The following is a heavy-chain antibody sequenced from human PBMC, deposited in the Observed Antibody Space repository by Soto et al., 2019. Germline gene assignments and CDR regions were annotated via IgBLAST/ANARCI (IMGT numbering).Heavy chain of an antibody. J-gene: IGHJ4*02. CDR3: TKDVTGDVGADY. V-gene: IGHV3-23*04. CDR1: GFAFFSHV. Sequence: EVQLVESGGALVQPGGSLTLSCAASGFAFFSHVMSWVRQAPGKGLEWVSTVKTTGDTTFYAGPVKGRFTASRDDSKSTLFLHMYSLRVADTATYYCTKDVTGDVGADYWGQGTPVTVSS. CDR2: VKTTGDTT. D-gene: IGHD2-21*02.